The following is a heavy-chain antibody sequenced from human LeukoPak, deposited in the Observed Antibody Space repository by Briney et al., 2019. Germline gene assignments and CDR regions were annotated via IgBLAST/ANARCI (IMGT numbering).Heavy chain of an antibody. CDR3: AKEAFDWFDP. J-gene: IGHJ5*02. CDR2: IRYDGSNK. Sequence: GGSLRLSCAASGFTFSSHGVHWVRQAPGKGLEWVAFIRYDGSNKYYADSVKGRFTISRDNSKNTLYLQMNSLRAEDTAVYYCAKEAFDWFDPWGQGTLVTVSS. V-gene: IGHV3-30*02. CDR1: GFTFSSHG. D-gene: IGHD3-3*02.